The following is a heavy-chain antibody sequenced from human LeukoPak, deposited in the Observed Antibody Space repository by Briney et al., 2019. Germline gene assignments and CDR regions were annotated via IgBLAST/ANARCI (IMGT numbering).Heavy chain of an antibody. Sequence: GASVKVSCKASGYTFTDYYVHWVRQAPGQGLEWMGWINPNSGGTNYAQKFQGTVTMTRDTSISTAYMELTRLRSDDTAVYYCARVQRPYYYMDVWGKGTTVTISS. J-gene: IGHJ6*03. CDR2: INPNSGGT. CDR1: GYTFTDYY. V-gene: IGHV1-2*02. CDR3: ARVQRPYYYMDV. D-gene: IGHD6-25*01.